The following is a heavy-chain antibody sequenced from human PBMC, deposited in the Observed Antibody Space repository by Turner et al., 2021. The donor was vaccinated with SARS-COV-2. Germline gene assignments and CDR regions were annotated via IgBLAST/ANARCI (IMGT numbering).Heavy chain of an antibody. CDR1: GATFSSYA. J-gene: IGHJ4*02. Sequence: QVQLVHSGAEVQKPGSSVTVSCKASGATFSSYAISWVRQAPGQGLEWMGGIITIFGAANYEQKFQGRVTITADESTSKAYMELSSLRSEDTAVYYCARDWAGGYNYWGQGNLVTVSS. CDR3: ARDWAGGYNY. CDR2: IITIFGAA. V-gene: IGHV1-69*01. D-gene: IGHD1-26*01.